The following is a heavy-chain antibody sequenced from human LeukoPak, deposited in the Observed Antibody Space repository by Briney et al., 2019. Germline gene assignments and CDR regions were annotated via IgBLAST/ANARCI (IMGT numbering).Heavy chain of an antibody. CDR3: ARKAGPAMAVANWYFDL. D-gene: IGHD6-19*01. CDR1: RYSFTSYW. V-gene: IGHV5-51*01. CDR2: IYPGGSDT. J-gene: IGHJ2*01. Sequence: GESLKISCKGSRYSFTSYWIGWVRQMPGKGLEWMGIIYPGGSDTRYSPSFQGQVTISADKSINTAYLQWSSLRASDTAMYYCARKAGPAMAVANWYFDLWGRGTLVTVSS.